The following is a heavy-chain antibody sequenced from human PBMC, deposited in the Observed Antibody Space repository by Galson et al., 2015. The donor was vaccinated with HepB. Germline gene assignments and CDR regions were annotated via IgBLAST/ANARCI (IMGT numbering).Heavy chain of an antibody. D-gene: IGHD4-17*01. CDR1: GFTFSTYD. J-gene: IGHJ4*02. Sequence: SLRLSCAASGFTFSTYDMNWVRQAPGKGLEWVSFISDRSTSISYADSVKGRFSVSRDNAKNSLYLQMRSLRVEDTAVYFCARDIPYGDLSGDSWGQGTLVTVSS. CDR2: ISDRSTSI. CDR3: ARDIPYGDLSGDS. V-gene: IGHV3-21*01.